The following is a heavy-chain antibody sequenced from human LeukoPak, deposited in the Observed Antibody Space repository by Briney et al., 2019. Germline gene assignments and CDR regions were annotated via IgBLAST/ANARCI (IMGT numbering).Heavy chain of an antibody. D-gene: IGHD3-22*01. Sequence: SETLSLTCTVSGGSIRSSSYYWGWIRQPPGKGLEWIGSIYYSGSTYYNPSLKSRVTISVDTSKNQFSLKLSSVTAADTAVYYCARVLTYDSSGYYSSHAFDIWGQGTMTTVSS. V-gene: IGHV4-39*07. CDR3: ARVLTYDSSGYYSSHAFDI. J-gene: IGHJ3*02. CDR1: GGSIRSSSYY. CDR2: IYYSGST.